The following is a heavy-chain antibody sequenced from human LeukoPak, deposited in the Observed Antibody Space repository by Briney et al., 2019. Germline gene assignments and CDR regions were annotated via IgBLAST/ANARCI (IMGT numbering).Heavy chain of an antibody. CDR1: GFTFDDYG. J-gene: IGHJ6*03. V-gene: IGHV3-20*01. CDR3: ARKGIAAAGRSYYYYYYMDV. Sequence: GGSLRLSCAASGFTFDDYGMSWVRQAPGKGLEWVSGINWSGGSTGYADSVKGRFTISRDNAKNSLYLQMNSLRAEDTALYHCARKGIAAAGRSYYYYYYMDVWGKGTTVTVSS. D-gene: IGHD6-13*01. CDR2: INWSGGST.